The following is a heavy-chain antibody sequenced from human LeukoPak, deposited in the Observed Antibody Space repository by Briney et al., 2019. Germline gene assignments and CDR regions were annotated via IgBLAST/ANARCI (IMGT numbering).Heavy chain of an antibody. Sequence: PGGSLRLSCAASGFTFSNHAMSWVRQAPGKGLEWVSTIGGSGSNTFYADSVKGRFTISRDNPKNTLYLQMNSLRAEDSAVYYCAKGGRFSSGWAYDYWGQGMLVTVSS. CDR1: GFTFSNHA. CDR2: IGGSGSNT. CDR3: AKGGRFSSGWAYDY. J-gene: IGHJ4*02. V-gene: IGHV3-23*01. D-gene: IGHD6-19*01.